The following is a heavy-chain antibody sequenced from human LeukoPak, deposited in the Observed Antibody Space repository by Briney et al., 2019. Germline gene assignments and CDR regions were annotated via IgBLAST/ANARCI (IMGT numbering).Heavy chain of an antibody. CDR1: GFTFSSYA. Sequence: PGGSLRLACAASGFTFSSYAMSWVRQAPGKGLEWVSAISGSGGSTYYADSVKGRFTISRDNSKNTLYLQMNSMRAEDTAVYYCAKGAGQYQLLSAFDYWGQGTLVTVSS. D-gene: IGHD2-2*01. V-gene: IGHV3-23*01. CDR2: ISGSGGST. J-gene: IGHJ4*02. CDR3: AKGAGQYQLLSAFDY.